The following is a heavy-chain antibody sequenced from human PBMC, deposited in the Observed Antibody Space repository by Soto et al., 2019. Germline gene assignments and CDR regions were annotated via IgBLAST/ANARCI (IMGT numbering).Heavy chain of an antibody. CDR1: GHLFNNHW. V-gene: IGHV5-51*01. D-gene: IGHD3-10*01. CDR2: IFTRDSET. Sequence: GESLKISCKGPGHLFNNHWIGWVRQTLGKGLEWMGLIFTRDSETKTSPSFQGHVPFSVDNSINTVYLQWTSLKTTDTGTYFCARGYFDSGHGYDLWGQGTLVTVSS. J-gene: IGHJ5*02. CDR3: ARGYFDSGHGYDL.